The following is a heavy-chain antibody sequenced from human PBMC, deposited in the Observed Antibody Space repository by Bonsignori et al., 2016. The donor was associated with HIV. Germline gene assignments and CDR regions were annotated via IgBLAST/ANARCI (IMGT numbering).Heavy chain of an antibody. D-gene: IGHD6-13*01. Sequence: GSLRLSCTVSGASISSNYWSWIRQPPGKGLEWIGYIQYSGSTYYNPSLKSRVTISRDTSKNQFSLKMTSVTAADTALYYGARGYGPAAGDDWGQGTLVTVSS. CDR2: IQYSGST. CDR3: ARGYGPAAGDD. V-gene: IGHV4-59*01. CDR1: GASISSNY. J-gene: IGHJ4*02.